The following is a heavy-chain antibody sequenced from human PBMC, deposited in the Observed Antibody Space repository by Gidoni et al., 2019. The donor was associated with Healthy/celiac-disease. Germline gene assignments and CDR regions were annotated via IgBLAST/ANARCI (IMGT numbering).Heavy chain of an antibody. D-gene: IGHD3-22*01. CDR1: GFTFSSYW. J-gene: IGHJ4*02. Sequence: EVQLVESGGGLVQPGGSLRLSCAASGFTFSSYWMSWVRQAPGKGLEWVANIKQDGSEKYYVDSVKGRFTISRDNAKNSLYLQMNSLRAEDTAVYYCARYLRYDSSGYWALDYWGQGTLVTVSS. CDR3: ARYLRYDSSGYWALDY. V-gene: IGHV3-7*01. CDR2: IKQDGSEK.